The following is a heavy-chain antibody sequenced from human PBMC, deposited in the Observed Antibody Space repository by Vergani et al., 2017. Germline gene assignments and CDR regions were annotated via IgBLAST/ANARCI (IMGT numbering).Heavy chain of an antibody. CDR3: ASHGGYSYAFDY. CDR2: ISYSGGT. Sequence: QVQLQESGPGLVKPSETLSLTCTVSGGSISSYYWSWIRQPPGKGLEWIGYISYSGGTNYNPSLKSRVTISVDTSKNQFSLKLSSVTAADAAVYYCASHGGYSYAFDYWGQGTLVTVSS. D-gene: IGHD5-18*01. CDR1: GGSISSYY. J-gene: IGHJ4*02. V-gene: IGHV4-59*01.